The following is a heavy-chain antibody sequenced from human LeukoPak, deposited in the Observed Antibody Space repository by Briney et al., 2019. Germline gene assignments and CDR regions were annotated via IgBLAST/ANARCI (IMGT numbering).Heavy chain of an antibody. Sequence: SVNVSCTASGGTFSSYAISWVRQAPGQGLEWMGGIIPIFGTANYAQKFQGRVTITADESTSTAYKELSSLRSEDTAVYYCASPNSSSWYTSSYDYGMDVWGQGTTVTVSS. V-gene: IGHV1-69*13. CDR1: GGTFSSYA. J-gene: IGHJ6*02. D-gene: IGHD6-13*01. CDR2: IIPIFGTA. CDR3: ASPNSSSWYTSSYDYGMDV.